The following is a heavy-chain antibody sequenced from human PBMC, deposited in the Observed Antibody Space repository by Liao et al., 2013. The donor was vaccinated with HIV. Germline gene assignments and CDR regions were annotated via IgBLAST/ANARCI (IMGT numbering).Heavy chain of an antibody. D-gene: IGHD2-15*01. CDR3: ARDCCSGGTSDAFDI. V-gene: IGHV4-59*01. J-gene: IGHJ3*02. Sequence: QVQLQESGPGLVKPSETLSLTCTVSGGSMSPYYWSWIRQPPGKGLEWIGYIYYSGNTVYNPSLKSRVTISVDTSKNQFSLKLRSVTAADTAVYYCARDCCSGGTSDAFDIWGQGTMVTVSS. CDR1: GGSMSPYY. CDR2: IYYSGNT.